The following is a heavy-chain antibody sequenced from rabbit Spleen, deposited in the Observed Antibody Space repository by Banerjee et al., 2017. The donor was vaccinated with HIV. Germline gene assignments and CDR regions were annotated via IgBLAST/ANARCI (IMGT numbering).Heavy chain of an antibody. Sequence: QQQLEESGGGLVKPGGTLTLTCKASGLDFSSSYWICWVRQAPGKGLEASACIYSTSSNTWYASWVNGRFSISRSTSLNTVDLKMTSLTAADTATYFCARDLTDVIGWNFGWWGQGTLVTVS. J-gene: IGHJ4*01. V-gene: IGHV1S43*01. CDR2: IYSTSSNT. D-gene: IGHD2-1*01. CDR1: GLDFSSSYW. CDR3: ARDLTDVIGWNFGW.